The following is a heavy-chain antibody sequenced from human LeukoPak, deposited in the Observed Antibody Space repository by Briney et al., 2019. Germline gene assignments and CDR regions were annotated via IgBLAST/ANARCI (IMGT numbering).Heavy chain of an antibody. CDR3: ARGQLGAFDI. CDR1: GFTFSSYG. Sequence: GRSLRLSCAASGFTFSSYGMHWVRQAPGKGLEWVAVIWYGGSNKYYADSVKGRFTISRDDSKNTLYLQMNSLRAEDTAVYYCARGQLGAFDIWGQGTMVTVSS. V-gene: IGHV3-33*08. J-gene: IGHJ3*02. D-gene: IGHD6-13*01. CDR2: IWYGGSNK.